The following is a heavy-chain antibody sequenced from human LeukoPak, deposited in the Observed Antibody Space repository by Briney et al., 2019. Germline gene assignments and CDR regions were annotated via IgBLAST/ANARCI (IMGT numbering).Heavy chain of an antibody. V-gene: IGHV1-2*02. J-gene: IGHJ5*02. CDR2: INPNSGGT. D-gene: IGHD2-2*01. CDR3: ARGEVVPAASYNWFDP. CDR1: GYTFTGYY. Sequence: GASVKVSCKASGYTFTGYYMHWVRQAPGQGLEWMGRINPNSGGTNYAQKFRGRVTMTRDTSISTAYMELSRLRSDDTAVYYCARGEVVPAASYNWFDPWGQGTLVTVSS.